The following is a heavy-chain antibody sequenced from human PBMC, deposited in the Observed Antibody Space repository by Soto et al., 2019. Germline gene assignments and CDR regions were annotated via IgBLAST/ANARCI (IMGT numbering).Heavy chain of an antibody. CDR2: ISSSSSYI. CDR3: ARSGGPMSTFGGVIGAFDI. J-gene: IGHJ3*02. Sequence: EVQLVESGGGLVKPGGSLRLSCAASGFTFSSYSMNWVRQAPGKGLEWVSSISSSSSYIYYADSVKGRFTISRDNAKNSLYLQMNSLRAEDTAVYYCARSGGPMSTFGGVIGAFDILGQGTMVTVSS. D-gene: IGHD3-16*01. V-gene: IGHV3-21*01. CDR1: GFTFSSYS.